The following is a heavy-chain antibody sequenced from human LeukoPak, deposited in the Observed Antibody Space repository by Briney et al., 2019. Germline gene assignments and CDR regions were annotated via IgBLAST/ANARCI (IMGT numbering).Heavy chain of an antibody. CDR1: GFTFDDYA. V-gene: IGHV3-9*01. Sequence: PGGSLRLSCAASGFTFDDYAMHWVRQAPGKGLEWVSTISWNSGTIDYADSVMGRFTISRDNAKNSLYLQMNSLRAEDTGLYYCVKDKAGSSQQNYYYSYGMDVWGQGTTITVSS. J-gene: IGHJ6*02. D-gene: IGHD6-13*01. CDR3: VKDKAGSSQQNYYYSYGMDV. CDR2: ISWNSGTI.